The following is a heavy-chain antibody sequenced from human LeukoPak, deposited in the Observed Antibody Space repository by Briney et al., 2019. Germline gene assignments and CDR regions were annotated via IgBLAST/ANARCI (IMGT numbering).Heavy chain of an antibody. CDR2: ISGYNGSA. J-gene: IGHJ4*02. Sequence: ASVKVSCKASGYTFSSYGISWVRQAPGQGLEWMGWISGYNGSANYAQKLQGRVTMTTDTSTSTAYMELRSLRSDDTAVYYCARENFPTIRGYCTGGSCALDCWGQGTLVTVSS. V-gene: IGHV1-18*01. CDR3: ARENFPTIRGYCTGGSCALDC. CDR1: GYTFSSYG. D-gene: IGHD2-15*01.